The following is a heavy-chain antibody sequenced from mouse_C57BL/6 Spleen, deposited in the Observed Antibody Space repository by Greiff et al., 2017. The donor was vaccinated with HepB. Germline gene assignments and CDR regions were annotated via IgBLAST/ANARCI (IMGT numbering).Heavy chain of an antibody. V-gene: IGHV1-55*01. CDR1: GYTFTSYW. Sequence: QVHVKQPGAELVKPGASVKMSCKASGYTFTSYWITWVKQRPGQGLEWIGDIYPGSGSTNYNEKFKSKATLTVDTSSSTAYMQLSSLTSEDSAVYYCARCSNYDAMDYWGQGTSVTVSS. CDR2: IYPGSGST. D-gene: IGHD2-5*01. J-gene: IGHJ4*01. CDR3: ARCSNYDAMDY.